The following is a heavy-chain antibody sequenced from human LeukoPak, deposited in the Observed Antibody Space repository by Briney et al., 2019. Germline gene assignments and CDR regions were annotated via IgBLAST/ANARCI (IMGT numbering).Heavy chain of an antibody. V-gene: IGHV4-34*01. CDR3: ALTYDSSGYYSHYFDY. CDR2: INHSGST. J-gene: IGHJ4*02. Sequence: SETLSLTCAVYGGSFSGYYSSWIRQPPGKGLEWIGEINHSGSTNYNPSLKSRVTISVDTSKNQFSLKLSSVTAADTAVYYCALTYDSSGYYSHYFDYWGQGTLVTVSS. CDR1: GGSFSGYY. D-gene: IGHD3-22*01.